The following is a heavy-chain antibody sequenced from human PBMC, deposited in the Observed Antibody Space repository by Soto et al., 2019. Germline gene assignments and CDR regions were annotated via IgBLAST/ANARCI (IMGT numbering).Heavy chain of an antibody. D-gene: IGHD4-17*01. CDR2: IYYSGST. J-gene: IGHJ4*02. V-gene: IGHV4-39*01. CDR3: ARLRTYGDYHFDY. Sequence: SETLSLTCTVSGGSISSSSYYWGWIRQPPGKGLEWIGSIYYSGSTYYNPSLKSRVTISVDTSKNQFSLKLSSVTAADTAVYYCARLRTYGDYHFDYWGQGTLVTVSS. CDR1: GGSISSSSYY.